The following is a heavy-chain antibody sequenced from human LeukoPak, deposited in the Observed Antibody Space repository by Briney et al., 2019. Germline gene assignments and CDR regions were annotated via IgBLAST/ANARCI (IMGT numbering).Heavy chain of an antibody. V-gene: IGHV3-30*18. CDR2: ISYDGIDK. J-gene: IGHJ4*02. D-gene: IGHD2-15*01. CDR1: GFTFSSYG. Sequence: PGGSLRLSCAASGFTFSSYGMYWVRQAPGKGLEWVALISYDGIDKFYADSVKGRVTISRDNSKNTLYLQMNSLRAEDTAVYYCAKDRGYCSGGSCYYFDYWGQGTLVTVSS. CDR3: AKDRGYCSGGSCYYFDY.